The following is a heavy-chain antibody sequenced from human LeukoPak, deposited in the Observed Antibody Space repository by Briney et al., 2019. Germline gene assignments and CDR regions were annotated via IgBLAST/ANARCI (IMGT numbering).Heavy chain of an antibody. Sequence: GGSLRLSCAASGFTLSSYGMHWVRQAPGKGLEWVAFIRYDGSNKYYADSVKGRFTISRDNSKNTLYLQMNSLRAEDTAVYYCAKVGDSSSWYPSGNFDYWGQGTLVTVSS. CDR1: GFTLSSYG. V-gene: IGHV3-30*02. CDR2: IRYDGSNK. J-gene: IGHJ4*02. CDR3: AKVGDSSSWYPSGNFDY. D-gene: IGHD6-13*01.